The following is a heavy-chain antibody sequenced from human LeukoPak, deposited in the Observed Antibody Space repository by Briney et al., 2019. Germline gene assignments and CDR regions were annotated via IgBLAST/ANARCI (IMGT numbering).Heavy chain of an antibody. Sequence: PGGSLRLSCAASGFTFSSYGMHWVRQAPGKGLEWVAVISYDGSNKYYADSVKGRFTISRDNSKNTLYLQMNSLRAEDTAVYYCAKDSILMTHYFDYWGQGTLVTVSS. V-gene: IGHV3-30*18. J-gene: IGHJ4*02. CDR2: ISYDGSNK. CDR3: AKDSILMTHYFDY. CDR1: GFTFSSYG. D-gene: IGHD3-16*01.